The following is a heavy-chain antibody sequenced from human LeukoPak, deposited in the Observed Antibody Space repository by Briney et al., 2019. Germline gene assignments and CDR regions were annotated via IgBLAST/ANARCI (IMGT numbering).Heavy chain of an antibody. CDR3: AKDEGSGWYYFDY. V-gene: IGHV3-23*01. CDR2: ISGSGGST. J-gene: IGHJ4*02. Sequence: GGSLRLSCAASGFTFSTYPMSWVRQAPGKGLEWVSGISGSGGSTYYADSVKGRFTVSRDISKNTLYLQMNSLRAEDTAVYYCAKDEGSGWYYFDYWGQGSLVTVSS. CDR1: GFTFSTYP. D-gene: IGHD6-19*01.